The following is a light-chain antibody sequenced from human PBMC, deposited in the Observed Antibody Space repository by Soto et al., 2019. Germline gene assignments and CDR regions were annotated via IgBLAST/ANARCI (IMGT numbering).Light chain of an antibody. CDR3: TSYSSSTAYL. J-gene: IGLJ1*01. CDR1: SSDVGGYDY. Sequence: QSALTQPASVSGSPGQSITISCTGTSSDVGGYDYVSCYQLHPGKAPKLMVFEVNNRPSGVSYRFSGSKSGNTSSLTISGLQAEDEADYFCTSYSSSTAYLFGTGTKLTVL. CDR2: EVN. V-gene: IGLV2-14*01.